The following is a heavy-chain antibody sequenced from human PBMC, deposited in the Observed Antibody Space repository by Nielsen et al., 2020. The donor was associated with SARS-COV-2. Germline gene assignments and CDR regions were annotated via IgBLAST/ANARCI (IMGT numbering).Heavy chain of an antibody. D-gene: IGHD2-2*01. Sequence: RQAPGKGLEWIGEINHSGSTNYNPSLKSRVTISVDTSKNQFSLKLSSVTAADTAVYYCARDSLSVPPWAIPEVRAAWFDPWGQGTLVTVSS. V-gene: IGHV4-34*01. CDR2: INHSGST. J-gene: IGHJ5*02. CDR3: ARDSLSVPPWAIPEVRAAWFDP.